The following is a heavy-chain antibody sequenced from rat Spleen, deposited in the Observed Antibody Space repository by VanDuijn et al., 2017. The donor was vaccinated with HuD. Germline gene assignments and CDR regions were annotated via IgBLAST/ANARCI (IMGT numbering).Heavy chain of an antibody. D-gene: IGHD5-1*01. Sequence: EIQLQESGPGLVKPSQSLSLTCSVTGYTITSGYAWNWIRKFPGNRLEWMGDINFSGTTNYNPSLKSRISVTRDTSKNQFFLQLSSSTTEDTATYYCATRNNNWGFPYRGQGTLVTVSS. CDR2: INFSGTT. CDR3: ATRNNNWGFPY. J-gene: IGHJ3*01. CDR1: GYTITSGY. V-gene: IGHV3-4*01.